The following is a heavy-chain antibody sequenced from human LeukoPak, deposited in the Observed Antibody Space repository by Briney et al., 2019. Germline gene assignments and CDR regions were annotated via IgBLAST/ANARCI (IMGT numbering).Heavy chain of an antibody. D-gene: IGHD6-13*01. V-gene: IGHV7-4-1*02. CDR2: INTNTGNP. Sequence: ASVKVSCKASGYTFTGYYMHWVRQAPGQGLEWMGWINTNTGNPTYAQGFTGRFVSSLDTSVSTAYLQISSLKAEDTAVYYCARDRGWQQPSSSGVEVDYWGQGTLVTVSS. CDR1: GYTFTGYY. J-gene: IGHJ4*02. CDR3: ARDRGWQQPSSSGVEVDY.